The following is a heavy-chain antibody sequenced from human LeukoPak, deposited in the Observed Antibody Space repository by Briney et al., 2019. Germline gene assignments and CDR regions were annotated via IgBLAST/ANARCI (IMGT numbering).Heavy chain of an antibody. J-gene: IGHJ5*02. CDR2: IIPIFGTA. Sequence: ASVKVSCKASGYTFTSYAISWVRQAPGQGLEWMGGIIPIFGTANYAQKFQGRVTITADESTSTAYMELSSLRSEDTAVYYCAGRFLESATKFDPWGQGTLVTVSS. D-gene: IGHD3-3*01. CDR3: AGRFLESATKFDP. CDR1: GYTFTSYA. V-gene: IGHV1-69*13.